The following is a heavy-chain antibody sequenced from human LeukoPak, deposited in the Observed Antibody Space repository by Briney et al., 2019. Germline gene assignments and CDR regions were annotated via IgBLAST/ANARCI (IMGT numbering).Heavy chain of an antibody. CDR3: ARRRCSSTSCYAYRVVVNWFDP. V-gene: IGHV4-34*01. CDR2: INHSGST. Sequence: PSETLSLTCAVYGGSFSGYYWSWIRQPPGKGLEWIGEINHSGSTNYNPSLKSRVTISVDTSKNQFSLKLSSVTAADTAAYYCARRRCSSTSCYAYRVVVNWFDPWGQGTLVTVPS. D-gene: IGHD2-2*01. CDR1: GGSFSGYY. J-gene: IGHJ5*02.